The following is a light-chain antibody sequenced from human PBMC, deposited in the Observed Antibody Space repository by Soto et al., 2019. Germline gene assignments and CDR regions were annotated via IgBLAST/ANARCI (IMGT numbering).Light chain of an antibody. CDR3: QQYAHFKT. CDR1: QSVRNNY. V-gene: IGKV3-20*01. J-gene: IGKJ1*01. Sequence: EIVLTQSPGTLSLSPGERATLSCRASQSVRNNYLAWYQQKPGQAPRLLIYGASNRATGIPDRFSGSGSGTDFTLTVSRLEPEHFAVYYGQQYAHFKTFGQGIKVEIK. CDR2: GAS.